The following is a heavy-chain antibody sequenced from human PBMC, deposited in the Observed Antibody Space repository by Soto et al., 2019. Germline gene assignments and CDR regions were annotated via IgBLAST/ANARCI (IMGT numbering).Heavy chain of an antibody. CDR1: GVSISRYF. CDR2: IFYTGST. J-gene: IGHJ5*02. CDR3: AYCSDLEWFDP. D-gene: IGHD6-19*01. V-gene: IGHV4-59*01. Sequence: SETLSLTCTVSGVSISRYFWSWIRQSPGKGLEWIGYIFYTGSTTYNPSLKSRVTISIDTSNNQLSLKLSSFTAPDTAVYYCAYCSDLEWFDPWGQGTLVTVSS.